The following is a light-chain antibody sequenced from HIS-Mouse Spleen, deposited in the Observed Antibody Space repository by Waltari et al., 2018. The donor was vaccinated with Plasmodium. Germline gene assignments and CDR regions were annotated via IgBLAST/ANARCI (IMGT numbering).Light chain of an antibody. Sequence: SYELTQPPSVSVSPGQTARITCYGDALPKQYAYWYQQKSGQAPVLVIYEDSKRHSWIPERFSGSSSGTMATLTISGAQVEDEADYYCYSTDSSGNHRVFGGGTKLTVL. J-gene: IGLJ3*02. CDR2: EDS. CDR1: ALPKQY. CDR3: YSTDSSGNHRV. V-gene: IGLV3-10*01.